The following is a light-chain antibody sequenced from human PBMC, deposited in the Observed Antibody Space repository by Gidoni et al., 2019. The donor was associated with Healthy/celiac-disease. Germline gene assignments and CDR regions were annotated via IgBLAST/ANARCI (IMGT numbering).Light chain of an antibody. Sequence: DIQLTQSPSSLSSSVGDRVTITCRASQSISSYLNWYQQKPGKAPKLLIYAASSVQSGVPSRFSGSGEGKDFTITISSLQHEDFANYYWQQSYSTPYTFGQGTKLEIK. CDR1: QSISSY. J-gene: IGKJ2*01. CDR3: QQSYSTPYT. V-gene: IGKV1-39*01. CDR2: AAS.